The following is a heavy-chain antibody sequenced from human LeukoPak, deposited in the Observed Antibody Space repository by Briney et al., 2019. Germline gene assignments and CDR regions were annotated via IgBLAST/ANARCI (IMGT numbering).Heavy chain of an antibody. J-gene: IGHJ4*02. V-gene: IGHV3-53*01. Sequence: PGGSLRLSCAASGFTVSSNYMSWVRQAPGKGLEWVSVIYSGGSTYYADSVKGRFTISRDNSKNTLYLQMNSLRAEDTAVYYCARGERGYWAGGYFDYWGQGTLVTVSS. CDR3: ARGERGYWAGGYFDY. CDR2: IYSGGST. D-gene: IGHD1-26*01. CDR1: GFTVSSNY.